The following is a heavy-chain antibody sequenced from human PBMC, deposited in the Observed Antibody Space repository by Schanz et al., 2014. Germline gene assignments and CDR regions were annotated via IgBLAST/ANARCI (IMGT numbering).Heavy chain of an antibody. CDR1: GYTFTGYS. CDR3: ARDSDVSKYNLFDS. Sequence: QVQLVQSGADVKKPGASVKVSCKASGYTFTGYSMHWVRQAPGQGLEWMGRINPNSGGTNYAQKFQGRVTMTRDTSISTVYMELTRLTFDDTAIYYCARDSDVSKYNLFDSWGRGTMVTVSS. J-gene: IGHJ5*01. V-gene: IGHV1-2*06. CDR2: INPNSGGT.